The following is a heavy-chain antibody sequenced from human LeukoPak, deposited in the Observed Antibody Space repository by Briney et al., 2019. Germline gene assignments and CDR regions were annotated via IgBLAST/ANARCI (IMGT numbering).Heavy chain of an antibody. CDR2: IKQDGSEK. V-gene: IGHV3-7*03. CDR3: AKGGMVGTSGLFDY. D-gene: IGHD4-23*01. Sequence: PGGSLRLSCAASGFTFSSYAMSWVRQAPGKGLEWVANIKQDGSEKYYVDSVKGRFTISRDNAKNSLYLQMNTLRAEDTAVYYCAKGGMVGTSGLFDYWGQGTLVTVSS. J-gene: IGHJ4*02. CDR1: GFTFSSYA.